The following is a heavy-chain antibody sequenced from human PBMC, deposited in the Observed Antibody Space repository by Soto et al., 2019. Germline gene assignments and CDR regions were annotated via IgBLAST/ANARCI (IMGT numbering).Heavy chain of an antibody. CDR3: ARGRGYCSVFSCYRYYYYLMAF. J-gene: IGHJ6*02. D-gene: IGHD2-15*01. CDR1: GYSISSGYY. V-gene: IGHV4-38-2*01. CDR2: INHSGST. Sequence: PSENLSLTCAVPGYSISSGYYWGWLRQPPGKGLEWIGEINHSGSTNYNPSLKSRVTISVDTSKNQFSLKLSSVTAADTAVYHCARGRGYCSVFSCYRYYYYLMAFRSQGATVTGS.